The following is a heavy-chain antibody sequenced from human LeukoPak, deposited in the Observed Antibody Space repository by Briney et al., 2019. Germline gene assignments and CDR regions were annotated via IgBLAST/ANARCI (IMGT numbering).Heavy chain of an antibody. J-gene: IGHJ4*02. V-gene: IGHV4-39*07. CDR2: IYYSGST. CDR3: ARTGSGWFSHFGY. Sequence: SETLPLTCTVSGGSISSSSYYWGWIRQPPGKGLEWIGSIYYSGSTYYNPSLKSRVTISVDTSKNQFSLKLSSVTAADTAVYYCARTGSGWFSHFGYWGQGTLVTVSS. CDR1: GGSISSSSYY. D-gene: IGHD6-19*01.